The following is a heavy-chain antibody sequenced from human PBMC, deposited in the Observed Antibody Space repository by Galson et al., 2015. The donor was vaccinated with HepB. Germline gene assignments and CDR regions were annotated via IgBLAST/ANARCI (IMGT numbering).Heavy chain of an antibody. V-gene: IGHV1-24*01. CDR3: ATTAFGTRKNAFEI. CDR1: GYTLTELS. J-gene: IGHJ3*02. CDR2: FDPEDGET. D-gene: IGHD2-8*01. Sequence: SVKVSCKVSGYTLTELSMHWVRQAPGKGLEWMGGFDPEDGETIYAQKFQGRVTMTEDTSADTAYMELSSLRSEDTAVYYCATTAFGTRKNAFEIWGQGTMVTVSS.